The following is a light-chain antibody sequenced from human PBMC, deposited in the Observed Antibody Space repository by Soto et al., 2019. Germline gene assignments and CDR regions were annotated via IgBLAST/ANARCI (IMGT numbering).Light chain of an antibody. CDR1: QSVSSN. CDR3: QQYKNWPT. J-gene: IGKJ1*01. Sequence: EIVVTQSPATLSVSPGDRATLSCRASQSVSSNLAWYQQKLGQAPRLLIYGASTRATGIPARLSGSGSGTEFTLTISSLQSEDFAVYYCQQYKNWPTFGQGTKVEIK. V-gene: IGKV3-15*01. CDR2: GAS.